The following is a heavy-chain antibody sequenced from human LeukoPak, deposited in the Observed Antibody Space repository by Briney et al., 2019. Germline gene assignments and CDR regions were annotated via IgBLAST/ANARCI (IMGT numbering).Heavy chain of an antibody. D-gene: IGHD3-22*01. Sequence: SETLSLTCTVSGGSISSGGYYWSWIRQHPGKGLEWIGYIYYSGSTYYNPSLKSRVTISVDTSKNQFSLKLSSVTAADTAVYYCARVVTMIVDDYYYYYGMDVWGQGTTVTVSS. CDR2: IYYSGST. CDR1: GGSISSGGYY. V-gene: IGHV4-31*03. J-gene: IGHJ6*02. CDR3: ARVVTMIVDDYYYYYGMDV.